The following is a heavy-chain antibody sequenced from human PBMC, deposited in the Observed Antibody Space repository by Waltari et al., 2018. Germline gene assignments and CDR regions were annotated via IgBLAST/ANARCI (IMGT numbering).Heavy chain of an antibody. CDR1: GGSINSDTYS. D-gene: IGHD1-1*01. Sequence: QVLLQESGPGLVKPSQTLSLTCTVSGGSINSDTYSWSWIRQPAGKGLEWIGRIYSGGDARYSPSLERRVTMSVDRSKNQCSRKIFSVTAADAAVYYCARGDERLARYHFDDWGQGTQVIVPS. V-gene: IGHV4-61*02. CDR3: ARGDERLARYHFDD. CDR2: IYSGGDA. J-gene: IGHJ4*02.